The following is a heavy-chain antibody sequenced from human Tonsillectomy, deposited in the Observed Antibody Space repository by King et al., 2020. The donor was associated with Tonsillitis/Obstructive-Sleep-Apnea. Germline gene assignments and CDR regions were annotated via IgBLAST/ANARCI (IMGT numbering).Heavy chain of an antibody. CDR3: ARTEYSNNDWYFDL. Sequence: VQLVESGGGLVQPGGSLRLSCAASGFTFSSYWMHWVRQAPGKGLVWVSRINSDGSSTSYADSVKGRFTTSRDNAKNTLYLQMNSLRAEDTAVYYCARTEYSNNDWYFDLWGRGTLVTVSS. D-gene: IGHD6-6*01. CDR2: INSDGSST. J-gene: IGHJ2*01. CDR1: GFTFSSYW. V-gene: IGHV3-74*01.